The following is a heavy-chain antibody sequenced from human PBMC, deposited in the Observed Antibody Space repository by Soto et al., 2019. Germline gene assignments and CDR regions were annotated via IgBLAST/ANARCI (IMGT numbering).Heavy chain of an antibody. Sequence: PGGSLRLSCAASGFTFTTHWMHWVRQAPGQGLVWVSKIGFDGSVTEYGDSVKGRFTVSRDNTKNTLYLQMNSLRAEDTAVYYCARGSKEYYGVDVWGQGTTVTVSS. V-gene: IGHV3-74*03. CDR2: IGFDGSVT. CDR3: ARGSKEYYGVDV. CDR1: GFTFTTHW. J-gene: IGHJ6*02.